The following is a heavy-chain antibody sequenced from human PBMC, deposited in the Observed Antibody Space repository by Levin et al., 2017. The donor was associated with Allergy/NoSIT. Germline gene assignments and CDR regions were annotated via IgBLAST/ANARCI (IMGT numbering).Heavy chain of an antibody. J-gene: IGHJ4*02. CDR3: ARATVHILSLDS. CDR2: IFDSGST. D-gene: IGHD2-21*01. V-gene: IGHV4-30-4*01. Sequence: LRLSCTVSGGSISSNDFYWSWIRQPPGKGLEWVGYIFDSGSTFYNLSLTSRLTISMDTSQNQFSLKLTSVTAADTAVYFCARATVHILSLDSWGQGTLVTVSS. CDR1: GGSISSNDFY.